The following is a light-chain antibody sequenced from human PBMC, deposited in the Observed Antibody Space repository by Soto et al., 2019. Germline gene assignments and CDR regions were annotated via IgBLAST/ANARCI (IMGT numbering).Light chain of an antibody. J-gene: IGKJ2*01. CDR1: QSISSF. CDR3: QHRSKWLYT. CDR2: DSS. V-gene: IGKV3-11*01. Sequence: EVVLTQSPATLSLSPGERATLSCRASQSISSFLAWYQQKPGQAPRLLIYDSSNRATGVPARFSAIGSGTDFTLTISRLEPEDFAFYYCQHRSKWLYTFGQGTKLEIK.